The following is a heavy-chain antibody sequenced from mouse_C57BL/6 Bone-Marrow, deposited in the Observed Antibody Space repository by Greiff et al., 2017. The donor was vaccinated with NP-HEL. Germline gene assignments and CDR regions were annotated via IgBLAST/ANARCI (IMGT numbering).Heavy chain of an antibody. Sequence: VQLQQPGAELVKPGASVKVSCKASGYTFTSYWMHWVKQRPDQGLEWIGRIHPSDSDTNYNQKFKGKATLTVDKSSSTAYMQLSSLTSEDSAVYYCAIKYGSSYSYFDYWGQGTTLTVSS. CDR3: AIKYGSSYSYFDY. CDR1: GYTFTSYW. J-gene: IGHJ2*01. CDR2: IHPSDSDT. D-gene: IGHD1-1*01. V-gene: IGHV1-74*01.